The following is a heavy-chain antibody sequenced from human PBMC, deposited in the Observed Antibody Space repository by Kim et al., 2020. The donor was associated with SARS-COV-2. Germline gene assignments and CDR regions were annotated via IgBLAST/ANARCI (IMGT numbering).Heavy chain of an antibody. CDR3: AKDKVLRGSYVYITTDAFDI. CDR2: ISWNSGSI. Sequence: GGSLRLSCAASGFTFGDYAMHWVRQAPGKGLEWVSGISWNSGSIGYADSVKGRFTISRDNAKNSLYLQMNSLRAEDTALYYCAKDKVLRGSYVYITTDAFDIWGQGTMVTVSS. J-gene: IGHJ3*02. V-gene: IGHV3-9*01. D-gene: IGHD3-10*01. CDR1: GFTFGDYA.